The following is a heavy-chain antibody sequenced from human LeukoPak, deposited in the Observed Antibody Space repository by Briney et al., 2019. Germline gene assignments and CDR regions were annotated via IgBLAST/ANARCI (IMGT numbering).Heavy chain of an antibody. CDR1: GFTFDDYA. CDR2: ISWNSGSI. Sequence: SGGSLRLSCAASGFTFDDYAMHWVRQAPGKGLEWVSGISWNSGSIGYADSVKGRFTISRDNAKNSLYLQMNSLRAEDTALYYCAKGSSYYYDSSGITGDYWGQGTLVTVSS. V-gene: IGHV3-9*01. J-gene: IGHJ4*02. D-gene: IGHD3-22*01. CDR3: AKGSSYYYDSSGITGDY.